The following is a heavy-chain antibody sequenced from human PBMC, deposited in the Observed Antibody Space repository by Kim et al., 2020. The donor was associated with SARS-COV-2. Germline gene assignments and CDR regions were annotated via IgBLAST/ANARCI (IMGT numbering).Heavy chain of an antibody. V-gene: IGHV3-23*01. Sequence: GGSLRLSCTVSGFTFRSYAKTWVSQAPGKVLKWVSGISAGGASTSSADSVKGRLTISRDNSKNRLYIQLTTVSAEDTSLYYCGKAAQLLVWGYFDY. D-gene: IGHD1-26*01. CDR3: GKAAQLLVWGYFDY. CDR1: GFTFRSYA. CDR2: ISAGGAST. J-gene: IGHJ4*03.